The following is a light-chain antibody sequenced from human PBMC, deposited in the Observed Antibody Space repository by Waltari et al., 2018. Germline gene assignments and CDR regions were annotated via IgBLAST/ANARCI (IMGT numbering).Light chain of an antibody. CDR3: MQALETPPT. CDR2: RVS. CDR1: QSLLDTDGNPY. V-gene: IGKV2-29*02. Sequence: IVLTQTPLSLPVTPGEPASISCRSNQSLLDTDGNPYFFWLLQKPGQPPRLLIYRVSNRFSGVPDRFSGSGSGTDFTLKISRVEAEDVGTYYCMQALETPPTFGGGTKVEIK. J-gene: IGKJ4*02.